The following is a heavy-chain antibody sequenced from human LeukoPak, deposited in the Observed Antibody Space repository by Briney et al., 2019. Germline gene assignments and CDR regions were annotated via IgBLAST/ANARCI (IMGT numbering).Heavy chain of an antibody. D-gene: IGHD4-17*01. CDR2: IYYSGST. Sequence: SETLSLTCAVSYGSISTYYWSWIRQPPGKGLEWIGYIYYSGSTNYNPSLKSRVTISVDTSKNQFSLKLSSVTAADTAVYYCASSGDYGDYPFDYWGQGTLVTVSS. J-gene: IGHJ4*02. V-gene: IGHV4-59*01. CDR1: YGSISTYY. CDR3: ASSGDYGDYPFDY.